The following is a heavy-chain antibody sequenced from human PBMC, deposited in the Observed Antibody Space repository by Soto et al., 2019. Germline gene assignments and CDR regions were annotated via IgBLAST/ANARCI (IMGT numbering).Heavy chain of an antibody. V-gene: IGHV3-30-3*01. CDR3: ARAEGGYSGYDYADY. CDR1: GFTFSSYA. Sequence: QVQLVESGGGVVQPGRSLRLSCAASGFTFSSYAMHWVRQAPGKGLEWVAVISYDGSNKYYADSVKGRFTXSRDXSKXXXXXXXXXXXXXXXXXYYCARAEGGYSGYDYADYWGQGTLVTVSS. J-gene: IGHJ4*02. D-gene: IGHD5-12*01. CDR2: ISYDGSNK.